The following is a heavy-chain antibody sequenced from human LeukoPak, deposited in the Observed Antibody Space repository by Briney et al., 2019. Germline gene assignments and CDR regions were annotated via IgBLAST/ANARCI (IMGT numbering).Heavy chain of an antibody. CDR1: GGSISSSSYY. Sequence: PSETLSLTCTASGGSISSSSYYWGWIRQPPGKGLEWIGSIYYSGSTYYNPSLKSRVTISVDTSKNQFSLKLSSVTAADTAVYYCARHARRFVYWGQGTLVTVSS. V-gene: IGHV4-39*01. J-gene: IGHJ4*02. CDR2: IYYSGST. CDR3: ARHARRFVY.